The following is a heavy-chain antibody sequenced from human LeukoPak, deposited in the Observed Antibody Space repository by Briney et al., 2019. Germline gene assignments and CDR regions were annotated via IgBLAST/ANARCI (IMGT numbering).Heavy chain of an antibody. CDR1: GGSISSGGYY. CDR3: ASSNGATITYYYYGMDV. Sequence: SETLSLTCTVSGGSISSGGYYWSWIRQHPGKGLEWIGYIYYSGSTYYNPSLKSRVTISVDTSKNQFSLKLSSVTAADTAVYYCASSNGATITYYYYGMDVWGQGTTVTVSS. V-gene: IGHV4-31*03. CDR2: IYYSGST. J-gene: IGHJ6*02. D-gene: IGHD5-12*01.